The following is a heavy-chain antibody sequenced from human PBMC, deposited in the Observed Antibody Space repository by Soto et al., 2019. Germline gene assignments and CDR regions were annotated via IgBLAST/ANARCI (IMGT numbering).Heavy chain of an antibody. V-gene: IGHV1-8*01. CDR3: ARGSKGGFDFWSGLFLDY. CDR1: GYTFTNYD. CDR2: MNPNSGNT. D-gene: IGHD3-3*01. Sequence: GASVKVSCKASGYTFTNYDINWVRQATGQGLEWMGWMNPNSGNTGYAQKFQGRVTMTRNTSISTAYMELSSLRSEDTAVYYCARGSKGGFDFWSGLFLDYWGQGNLVTVSS. J-gene: IGHJ4*02.